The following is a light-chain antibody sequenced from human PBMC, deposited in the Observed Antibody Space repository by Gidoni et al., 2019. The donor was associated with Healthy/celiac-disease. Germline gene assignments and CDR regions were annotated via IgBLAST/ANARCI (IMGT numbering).Light chain of an antibody. CDR1: QSISSY. J-gene: IGKJ4*01. V-gene: IGKV1-39*01. Sequence: DIQRTHTPYSLSASVGDRVTITCRASQSISSYLNWYQQKPGKAPKLLIYAASSLQSGVPSRFSGCGSGTDFTLTISSLQPEDFATYYCQQSYSTPPTFGGGTKVEIK. CDR3: QQSYSTPPT. CDR2: AAS.